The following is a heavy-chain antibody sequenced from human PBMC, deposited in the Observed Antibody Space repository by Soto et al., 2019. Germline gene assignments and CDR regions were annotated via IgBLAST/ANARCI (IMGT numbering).Heavy chain of an antibody. J-gene: IGHJ5*02. CDR3: ARGVVLRFLEWRNWFDP. D-gene: IGHD3-3*01. Sequence: SETLSLTCTVSGGSISSYYWSWIRQPPGKGLEWIGYIYYSGSTNYNPSLKSRVTISVDTSKNQFSLKLSSVTAADTAVYYCARGVVLRFLEWRNWFDPWGQGTLVTVSS. CDR1: GGSISSYY. CDR2: IYYSGST. V-gene: IGHV4-59*08.